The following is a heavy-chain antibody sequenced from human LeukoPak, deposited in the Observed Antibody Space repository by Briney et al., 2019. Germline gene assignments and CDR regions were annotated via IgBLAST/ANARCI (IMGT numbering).Heavy chain of an antibody. CDR3: ARAALRGHHFDY. D-gene: IGHD3-16*01. Sequence: GGSLTLSCAASGFTFSSYSMNCVRHAPGEGLEWVSSISSSSSYIYYADSVKGRFTISRDNAKNSLYLQMNRLRAEDTAVYYCARAALRGHHFDYWGQGTLVTVSS. V-gene: IGHV3-21*01. CDR2: ISSSSSYI. J-gene: IGHJ4*02. CDR1: GFTFSSYS.